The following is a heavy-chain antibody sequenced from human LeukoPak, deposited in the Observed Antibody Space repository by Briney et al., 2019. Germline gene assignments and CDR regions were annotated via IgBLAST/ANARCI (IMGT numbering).Heavy chain of an antibody. J-gene: IGHJ3*02. Sequence: ASVKVSXKASGCTFTSYGLSCVRQAPGQGLQWMGWISSYNGNTNYAQKSQGRVTMTTDTSTNTAYMELRSLRSDDTAVYYCTRDYSLSSSGPPYGFDIWGQGTMVTVSS. CDR2: ISSYNGNT. V-gene: IGHV1-18*01. CDR1: GCTFTSYG. D-gene: IGHD6-19*01. CDR3: TRDYSLSSSGPPYGFDI.